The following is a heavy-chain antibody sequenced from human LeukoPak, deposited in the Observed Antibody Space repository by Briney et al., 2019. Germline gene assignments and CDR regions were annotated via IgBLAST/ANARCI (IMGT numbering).Heavy chain of an antibody. CDR2: ISSSSSYI. J-gene: IGHJ4*02. D-gene: IGHD6-13*01. CDR1: GFTFSSYS. CDR3: ASGIAAAWWY. V-gene: IGHV3-21*04. Sequence: GGSLRLSCAASGFTFSSYSMNWVRQAPGKGLEWVSSISSSSSYIYYADSVKGRFTISRDNAKNSLYLQMNSLRAEDTAVYYCASGIAAAWWYWGQGTLVTVSS.